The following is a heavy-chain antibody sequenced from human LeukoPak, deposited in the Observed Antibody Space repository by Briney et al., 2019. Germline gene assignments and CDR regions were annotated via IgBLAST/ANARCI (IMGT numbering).Heavy chain of an antibody. D-gene: IGHD6-13*01. J-gene: IGHJ4*02. CDR1: GFTVSSNY. CDR3: ARIISSWVYLDY. CDR2: IYSGGST. V-gene: IGHV3-66*01. Sequence: GGSLRLSCAASGFTVSSNYMSWVRQAPGKGLEWVSVIYSGGSTYYADSVKGRFTISRDNSKNTLYLQMNSLRAEDTAVYYCARIISSWVYLDYWGQGTLVTVSS.